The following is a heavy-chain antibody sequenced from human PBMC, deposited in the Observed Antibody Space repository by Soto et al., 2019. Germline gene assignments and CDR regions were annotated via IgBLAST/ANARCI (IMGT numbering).Heavy chain of an antibody. CDR1: GFSFSSSG. V-gene: IGHV3-33*01. CDR3: ARVTTLAFDY. J-gene: IGHJ4*02. D-gene: IGHD1-1*01. Sequence: GGSLRLSCAASGFSFSSSGMHWVRQPPGKGLEWVAFIWYDGSNKYYADSVKGRFTISRDKSKNMLYLQMNSLRAEDTAVYYCARVTTLAFDYWGQGTLVTVSS. CDR2: IWYDGSNK.